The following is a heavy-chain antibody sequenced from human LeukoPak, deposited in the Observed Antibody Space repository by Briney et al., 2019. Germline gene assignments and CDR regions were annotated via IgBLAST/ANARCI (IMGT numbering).Heavy chain of an antibody. CDR1: GFTFSSYS. V-gene: IGHV3-21*01. CDR2: TSSSSSYI. J-gene: IGHJ6*02. Sequence: PGGSLRLSCAASGFTFSSYSMNWVRQAPGKGLEWVSSTSSSSSYIYYADSVKGRFTISRDNAKNSLYLQMNSLRAEDTAVYYCARAYYGSGSPSGMDVWGQGTTVTVSS. D-gene: IGHD3-10*01. CDR3: ARAYYGSGSPSGMDV.